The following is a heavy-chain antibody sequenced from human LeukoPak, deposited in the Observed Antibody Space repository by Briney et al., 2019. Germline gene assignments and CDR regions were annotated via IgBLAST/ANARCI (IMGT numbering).Heavy chain of an antibody. V-gene: IGHV3-21*01. CDR1: GFTFSSYS. CDR2: ISSSSSYI. Sequence: PGGSLRLSCAASGFTFSSYSMNWVRQAPGKGLEWVSSISSSSSYIYYADSVKGRFTISRDNAKNSLYLQMSSLRAEDTAVYYCARSENAYCGGDCYTDDAFDIWGQGTMVTVSS. D-gene: IGHD2-21*02. CDR3: ARSENAYCGGDCYTDDAFDI. J-gene: IGHJ3*02.